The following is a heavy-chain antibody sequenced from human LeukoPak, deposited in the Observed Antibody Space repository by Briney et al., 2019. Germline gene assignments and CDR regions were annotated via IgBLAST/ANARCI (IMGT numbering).Heavy chain of an antibody. CDR1: GFTFSSYA. CDR2: ISDSGGST. CDR3: ASRQGLGWHYVN. V-gene: IGHV3-23*01. D-gene: IGHD3-10*02. Sequence: GGTLRLSCVDSGFTFSSYAMSWVRQVPGKGLEWVSGISDSGGSTYYADSVKGRFTISRDNSKNTLYLQMNSLRAEDTAVYYCASRQGLGWHYVNWGQGTLVTVSS. J-gene: IGHJ4*02.